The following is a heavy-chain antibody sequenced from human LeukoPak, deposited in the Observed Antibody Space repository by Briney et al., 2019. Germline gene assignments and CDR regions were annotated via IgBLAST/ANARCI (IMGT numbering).Heavy chain of an antibody. Sequence: SQTLSLTCTVSGGSIISGDYYWSWIRQPPGKGLEWIGYIYYSGSTYYNPSLNSRVTISVDTSKNQFSLRLSSVTAADTAVYYCAIDLTSVPAATHYFDYWGQGTLVTVSS. CDR2: IYYSGST. V-gene: IGHV4-30-4*01. D-gene: IGHD2-2*01. J-gene: IGHJ4*02. CDR1: GGSIISGDYY. CDR3: AIDLTSVPAATHYFDY.